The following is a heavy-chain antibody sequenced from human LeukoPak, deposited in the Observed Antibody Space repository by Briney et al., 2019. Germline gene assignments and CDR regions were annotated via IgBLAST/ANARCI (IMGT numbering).Heavy chain of an antibody. CDR3: ARGPHYYDPPDY. D-gene: IGHD3-22*01. Sequence: GASVKVSCTASGYTFTAYYMYWVRQAPGQGLEWVGWINPNSGGTNYAQKFQGRVTMTRDTSISTAYMELSRLGSDDTAVYYCARGPHYYDPPDYWGQGTLVTVSS. CDR2: INPNSGGT. CDR1: GYTFTAYY. V-gene: IGHV1-2*02. J-gene: IGHJ4*02.